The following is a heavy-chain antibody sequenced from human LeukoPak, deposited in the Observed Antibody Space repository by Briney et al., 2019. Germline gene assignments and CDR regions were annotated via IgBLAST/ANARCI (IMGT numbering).Heavy chain of an antibody. CDR2: IYPGDSDT. CDR1: GYSFTSYW. Sequence: GESLQISCKGSGYSFTSYWIGWVRQMPGKGREWMGIIYPGDSDTGYSPSFQGQVTISADKSISNPYLQWSSLKASDTAMYYCGRRNSFDIWGQGRMVTVSS. J-gene: IGHJ3*02. V-gene: IGHV5-51*01. CDR3: GRRNSFDI.